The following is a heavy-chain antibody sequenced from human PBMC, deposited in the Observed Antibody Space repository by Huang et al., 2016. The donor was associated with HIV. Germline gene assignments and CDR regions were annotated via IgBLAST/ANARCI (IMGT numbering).Heavy chain of an antibody. J-gene: IGHJ6*03. V-gene: IGHV4-39*01. CDR2: IYDKGST. CDR1: GGSIRSSDYH. Sequence: QLLLQESGPGLVKPSEALALTCAVSGGSIRSSDYHWGWIRQPPGKGLEWIGSIYDKGSTHYRPASKSRVTIAVDTSKNLFFLNLTSMTAAETAVYYCARHREGPVAYYSGWGSHLNYMDVWGRGRTVVVSS. CDR3: ARHREGPVAYYSGWGSHLNYMDV. D-gene: IGHD3-10*01.